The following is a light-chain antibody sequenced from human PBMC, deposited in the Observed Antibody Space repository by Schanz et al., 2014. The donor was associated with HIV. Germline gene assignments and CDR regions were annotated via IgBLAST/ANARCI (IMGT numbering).Light chain of an antibody. Sequence: DIQMTQSPSTLSASVGDRVTITCRASQSLDRWLAWYQQKPGQAPKVLIYKASNLKSGVPSRFSGSGSGTEFTLTIGSLQPDDFATYYCQQYNDRSYTFGQGTKLEIK. CDR1: QSLDRW. CDR2: KAS. J-gene: IGKJ2*01. V-gene: IGKV1-5*03. CDR3: QQYNDRSYT.